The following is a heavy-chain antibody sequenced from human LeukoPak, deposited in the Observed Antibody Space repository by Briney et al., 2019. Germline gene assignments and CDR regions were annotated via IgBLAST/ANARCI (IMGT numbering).Heavy chain of an antibody. CDR1: GFTFKSYA. D-gene: IGHD3-10*01. CDR3: EKEFHREDGSYYFDY. V-gene: IGHV3-23*01. CDR2: ISGSGGLT. Sequence: GGSLRLSCAASGFTFKSYAITWVRQAPGKGLGWVSGISGSGGLTYYTDSVNGRVTISIDNSKNTLYLKLHRLRAEDTDVYYCEKEFHREDGSYYFDYWPRGTQLSVSS. J-gene: IGHJ4*02.